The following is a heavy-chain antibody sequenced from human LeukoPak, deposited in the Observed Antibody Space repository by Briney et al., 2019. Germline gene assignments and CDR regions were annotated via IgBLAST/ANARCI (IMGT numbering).Heavy chain of an antibody. J-gene: IGHJ4*02. CDR2: IYHSGST. V-gene: IGHV4-38-2*01. D-gene: IGHD3-3*01. CDR1: GYSISSGYY. Sequence: SETLSLTCAVSGYSISSGYYWGWIRQPPGKGLEWIGSIYHSGSTYYNPSLKSRVTISVDTSKNQFSLELSSVTAADTAVYYCARRNGYDFWSGYPHLDYWGQGTLVTVSS. CDR3: ARRNGYDFWSGYPHLDY.